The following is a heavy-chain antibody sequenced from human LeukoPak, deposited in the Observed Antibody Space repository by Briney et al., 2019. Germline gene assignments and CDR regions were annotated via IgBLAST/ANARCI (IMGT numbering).Heavy chain of an antibody. Sequence: SETLSLTCAVYGGSFSDYYWSWIRQPPGKGLEWIGEINHSGSTNYNPSLKSRVTISVDTSKNQFSLKLSSVTAADTAVYYCASFRSIGFPWSQGTLVTVSS. V-gene: IGHV4-34*01. CDR2: INHSGST. CDR1: GGSFSDYY. J-gene: IGHJ5*02. D-gene: IGHD6-19*01. CDR3: ASFRSIGFP.